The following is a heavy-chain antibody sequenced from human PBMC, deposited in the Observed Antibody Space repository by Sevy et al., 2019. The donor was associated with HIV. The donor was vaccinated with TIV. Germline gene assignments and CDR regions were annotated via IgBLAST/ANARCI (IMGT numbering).Heavy chain of an antibody. D-gene: IGHD7-27*01. CDR1: GFTFSSYA. Sequence: GGSLRLSCAASGFTFSSYAVSWVRQAPGKGLEWVSAISGSGGSTYYADSVKGRFTISRDNSKNTLYLQMNSLRAEDTAVYYCAKRTGDPGYYYYGMDVWGQGTTVTVFS. V-gene: IGHV3-23*01. CDR3: AKRTGDPGYYYYGMDV. CDR2: ISGSGGST. J-gene: IGHJ6*02.